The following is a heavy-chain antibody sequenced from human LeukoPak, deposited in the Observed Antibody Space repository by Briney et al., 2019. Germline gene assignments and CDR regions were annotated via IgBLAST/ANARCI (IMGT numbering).Heavy chain of an antibody. CDR3: ARGISSGWYDTPRRLDY. J-gene: IGHJ4*02. CDR2: LYHSGTP. Sequence: PSETLSLTCTVSGGSISSYYWSWIRQPPGKGLEWIGYLYHSGTPNYNPSLKSRVTISVDTSKNQFSLKLTSVTAADTAVYYCARGISSGWYDTPRRLDYWGQGTLVSVSS. CDR1: GGSISSYY. D-gene: IGHD6-19*01. V-gene: IGHV4-59*12.